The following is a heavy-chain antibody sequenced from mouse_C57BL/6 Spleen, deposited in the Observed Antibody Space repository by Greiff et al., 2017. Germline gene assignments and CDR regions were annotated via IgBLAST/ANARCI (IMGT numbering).Heavy chain of an antibody. J-gene: IGHJ2*01. CDR1: GYTFTSYT. V-gene: IGHV1-4*01. CDR3: ARDYGSYFDY. CDR2: INPSSGYT. D-gene: IGHD2-2*01. Sequence: VQRVESGAELARPGASVKMSCKASGYTFTSYTMHWVKQRPGQGLEWIGYINPSSGYTKYNQKFKDKATLTADKSSSTAYMQLSSLTSEDSAVYYCARDYGSYFDYWGQGTTLTVSS.